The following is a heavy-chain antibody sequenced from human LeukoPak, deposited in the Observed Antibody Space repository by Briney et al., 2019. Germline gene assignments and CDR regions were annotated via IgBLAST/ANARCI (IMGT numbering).Heavy chain of an antibody. Sequence: GGSLRLSCAASGFTFSSHYMTGVRQAPGKGLEWVANIKQDSSDKFYVDSVRGRFTISRDNARNSLYLHMNSLTAEDTAVYYCARESNSGGDAFDIWGQGTMVTVSS. CDR3: ARESNSGGDAFDI. CDR2: IKQDSSDK. D-gene: IGHD1-26*01. CDR1: GFTFSSHY. J-gene: IGHJ3*02. V-gene: IGHV3-7*01.